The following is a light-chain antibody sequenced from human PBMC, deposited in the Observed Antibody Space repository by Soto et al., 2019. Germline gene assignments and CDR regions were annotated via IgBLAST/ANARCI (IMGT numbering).Light chain of an antibody. CDR2: GAS. CDR3: QQYGSSPLIT. V-gene: IGKV3-20*01. Sequence: ESVLTQSPGTLSLSPGERATLSCRASQSVSSSYLDWYQQKPGQAPRLLIYGASSRATGIPDRFSGSGSGTDFTLTISRLEPEDFAVYYCQQYGSSPLITFGQGTRLEIK. CDR1: QSVSSSY. J-gene: IGKJ5*01.